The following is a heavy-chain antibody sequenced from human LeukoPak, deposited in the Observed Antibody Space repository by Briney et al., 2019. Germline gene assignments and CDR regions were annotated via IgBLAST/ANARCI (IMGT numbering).Heavy chain of an antibody. D-gene: IGHD1-1*01. CDR3: ARERTKGGSDAFDI. J-gene: IGHJ3*02. CDR1: GFTFSDYY. Sequence: GGSLRLSCAASGFTFSDYYMSWIRQAPGKGLEWVSYISSSGSTIYYADSVKGRFTISRDNAKNSLYLQMNSLRAEDTAVYYCARERTKGGSDAFDIWGQGTMVTVSS. CDR2: ISSSGSTI. V-gene: IGHV3-11*04.